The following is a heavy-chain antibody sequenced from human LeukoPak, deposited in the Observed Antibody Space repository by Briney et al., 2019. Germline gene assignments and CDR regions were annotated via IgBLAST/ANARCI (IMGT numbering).Heavy chain of an antibody. V-gene: IGHV3-7*02. CDR3: ARAGGNLFTDAFDI. D-gene: IGHD3-16*01. J-gene: IGHJ3*02. Sequence: PGGSLRLSCAASGFTFSTYWMSWVRQAPGKGLEWVANIKQDGSEKYYVDSLKGRFTISRDNARNSLHLQMDSLRAEDTAVYYCARAGGNLFTDAFDIWGQGTMVTVSS. CDR1: GFTFSTYW. CDR2: IKQDGSEK.